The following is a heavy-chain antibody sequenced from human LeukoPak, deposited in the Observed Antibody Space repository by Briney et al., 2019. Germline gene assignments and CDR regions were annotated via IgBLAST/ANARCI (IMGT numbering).Heavy chain of an antibody. CDR2: INPNSGGT. CDR1: GYTFTDYF. V-gene: IGHV1-2*02. J-gene: IGHJ4*02. CDR3: ASTYSSGWYYYFDY. D-gene: IGHD6-19*01. Sequence: ASVKVSCKASGYTFTDYFMHWVRQAPGRGLEWMGWINPNSGGTNYAQKFQGRVTMTRDTSISTAYMELSRLRSDDTAVYYCASTYSSGWYYYFDYWGQGTLVTVSS.